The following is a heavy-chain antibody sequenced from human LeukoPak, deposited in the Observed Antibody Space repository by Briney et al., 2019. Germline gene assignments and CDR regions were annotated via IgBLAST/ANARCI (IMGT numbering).Heavy chain of an antibody. CDR1: GFTVSSNY. CDR2: IYSGGST. CDR3: AAGYRSIAAAALY. J-gene: IGHJ4*02. V-gene: IGHV3-53*01. Sequence: GGSLRLSCAASGFTVSSNYMSWVRQAPGKGLEWVSVIYSGGSTYYADSVKGRLTISRDNSKNTLYLQMNSLRAEDTAVYYCAAGYRSIAAAALYWGQGTLVTVSS. D-gene: IGHD6-13*01.